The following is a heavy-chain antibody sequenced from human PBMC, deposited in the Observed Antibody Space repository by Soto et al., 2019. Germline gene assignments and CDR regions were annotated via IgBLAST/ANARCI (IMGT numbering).Heavy chain of an antibody. CDR2: ISWKDDK. D-gene: IGHD2-15*01. V-gene: IGHV2-5*01. CDR3: AREAVVVAAMIDY. CDR1: GFSLTTSGSG. J-gene: IGHJ4*02. Sequence: SGPTLVNPTQTLTLTCTYSGFSLTTSGSGVGWIRQPPGKALEWLALISWKDDKRYNPGLESRLTITKDTSKNQVILTLTNMDPADTAVYYCAREAVVVAAMIDYWGQGTLVTVSS.